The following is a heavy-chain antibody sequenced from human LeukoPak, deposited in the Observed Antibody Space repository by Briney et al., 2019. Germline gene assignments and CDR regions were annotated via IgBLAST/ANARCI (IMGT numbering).Heavy chain of an antibody. CDR2: IYTSGST. Sequence: SETLSLTCSVSGGSISSGSYYWSWIRQPAGKGLEWIGRIYTSGSTNYNPSLKSRVTISVDTSKNQFSLKLSSVTAADTAVYYCAREGDYYDTSGTLDYWGQGTLVTVSS. V-gene: IGHV4-61*02. CDR3: AREGDYYDTSGTLDY. D-gene: IGHD3-22*01. J-gene: IGHJ4*02. CDR1: GGSISSGSYY.